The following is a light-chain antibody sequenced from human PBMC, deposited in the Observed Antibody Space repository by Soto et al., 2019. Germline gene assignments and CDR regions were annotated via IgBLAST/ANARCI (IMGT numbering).Light chain of an antibody. CDR1: SSDVGSYNM. Sequence: QSALTQPASVSGSPRQSITISCSGTSSDVGSYNMVSWYQQHPGKAPKLMIYEDNKRPSGVSNRFSGSKSGNTSSLRISGLQAEDEADYYCCSYVGSSSWVVGGGTKLTVL. CDR2: EDN. CDR3: CSYVGSSSWV. V-gene: IGLV2-23*01. J-gene: IGLJ3*02.